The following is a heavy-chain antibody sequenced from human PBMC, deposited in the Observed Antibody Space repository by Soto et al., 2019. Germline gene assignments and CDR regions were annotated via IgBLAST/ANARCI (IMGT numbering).Heavy chain of an antibody. Sequence: PGGSLRVSCAASGFTFSSYWMSWVRQAPGKGLEWVANIKQDGSEKYYVDSVKGRFTISRDNAKNSLYLQMNCLRAEDSAVYYCARFYYDSSGYLPSPYYYYYGMDVWGQGTTVTVSS. CDR3: ARFYYDSSGYLPSPYYYYYGMDV. J-gene: IGHJ6*02. CDR2: IKQDGSEK. V-gene: IGHV3-7*04. D-gene: IGHD3-22*01. CDR1: GFTFSSYW.